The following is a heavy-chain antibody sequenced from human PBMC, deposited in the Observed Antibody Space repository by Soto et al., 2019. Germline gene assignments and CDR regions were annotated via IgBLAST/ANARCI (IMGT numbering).Heavy chain of an antibody. V-gene: IGHV3-23*01. J-gene: IGHJ4*02. CDR2: ISGSGGST. Sequence: SGFTFSSYAMSWVRQAPGKGLEWVSAISGSGGSTYYADSVKGRFTISRDNSKNTLYLQMNSLRAEDTAVYYCAKSPISIAVAGSDYWGQGTLVTVSS. D-gene: IGHD6-19*01. CDR1: GFTFSSYA. CDR3: AKSPISIAVAGSDY.